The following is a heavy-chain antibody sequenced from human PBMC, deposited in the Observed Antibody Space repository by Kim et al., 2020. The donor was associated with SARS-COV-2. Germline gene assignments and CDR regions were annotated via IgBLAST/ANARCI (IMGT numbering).Heavy chain of an antibody. D-gene: IGHD3-22*01. CDR1: GFTFSTYW. CDR3: ARTSLYVSGAYEDY. Sequence: GGSLRLSCAASGFTFSTYWMTWVRQVPGKGLEWVANIGQDGTRKSYLDSVKGRFTISRDNAKNTLYLQMDNLGAEDTAVFYCARTSLYVSGAYEDYWGQG. J-gene: IGHJ4*02. CDR2: IGQDGTRK. V-gene: IGHV3-7*01.